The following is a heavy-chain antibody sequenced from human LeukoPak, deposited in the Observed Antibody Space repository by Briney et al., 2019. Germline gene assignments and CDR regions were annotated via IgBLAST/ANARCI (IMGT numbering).Heavy chain of an antibody. J-gene: IGHJ3*02. V-gene: IGHV7-4-1*02. D-gene: IGHD3-16*01. CDR2: INTNTGNP. Sequence: ASVKVSCKASGYTFTSYDINWVRQAPGQGLEWMGWINTNTGNPTYAQGFIGRFVFSLDTSVSTAYLQISSLKAEDTAVYYCARDVIDYLDDAFDIWGQGTMVTVSS. CDR1: GYTFTSYD. CDR3: ARDVIDYLDDAFDI.